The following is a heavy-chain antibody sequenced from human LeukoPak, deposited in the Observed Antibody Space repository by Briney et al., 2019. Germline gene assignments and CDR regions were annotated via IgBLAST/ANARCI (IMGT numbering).Heavy chain of an antibody. J-gene: IGHJ4*02. CDR3: AKVPSSIWLVPDY. Sequence: GGSLRLSCAASGFTFDDYAMHWVRHAPGKGREGVSGISWNSGSIGYADSVKGRFTISRDNAKNSLYLQMNSLRAEDTAVYYCAKVPSSIWLVPDYWGQGTLVTVSS. D-gene: IGHD6-6*01. CDR1: GFTFDDYA. V-gene: IGHV3-9*01. CDR2: ISWNSGSI.